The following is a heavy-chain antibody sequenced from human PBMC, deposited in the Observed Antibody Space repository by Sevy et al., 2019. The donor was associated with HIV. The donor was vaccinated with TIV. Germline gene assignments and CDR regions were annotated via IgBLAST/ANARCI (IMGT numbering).Heavy chain of an antibody. D-gene: IGHD3-22*01. CDR2: ISAYNGNT. V-gene: IGHV1-18*01. Sequence: ASVKVSCKASGYTFTSYGISWVRQAPGQGLEWMGWISAYNGNTNYAQKLQGRVTMTTDTSTGTAYMELRGLRSDDTAVYYCARSNYYDSSGYYYPNGMDVWGQGTTVTVSS. J-gene: IGHJ6*02. CDR1: GYTFTSYG. CDR3: ARSNYYDSSGYYYPNGMDV.